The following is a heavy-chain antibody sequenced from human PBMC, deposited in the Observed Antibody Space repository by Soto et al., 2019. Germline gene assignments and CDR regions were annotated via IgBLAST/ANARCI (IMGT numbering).Heavy chain of an antibody. CDR2: IWHDGTNK. V-gene: IGHV3-33*01. CDR3: ARTGLQIVQATTYYYGLDV. J-gene: IGHJ6*02. CDR1: GFTFNSFG. Sequence: QVQLVESGGGVVQPGTSLRLSCEASGFTFNSFGMHWVRQGPGKGLEWVAVIWHDGTNKYYVDSVKDRFTISRDNSRDTLYLQMNNLRAEVTAVYYCARTGLQIVQATTYYYGLDVWGQGTTVTVSS. D-gene: IGHD2-8*01.